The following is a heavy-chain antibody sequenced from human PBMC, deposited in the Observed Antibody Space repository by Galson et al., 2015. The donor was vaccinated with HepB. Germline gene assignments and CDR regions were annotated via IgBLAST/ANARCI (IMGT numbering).Heavy chain of an antibody. D-gene: IGHD2-15*01. CDR1: GYKFSMYW. CDR2: IYPSASET. CDR3: ARRQIYGSGLYSMDV. J-gene: IGHJ6*02. Sequence: QSGAEVKKPGESLKISCEASGYKFSMYWIGWVRQVPGRGLEWMGTIYPSASETRYSPSFQGQVTISADKSINTAYLQWSSLKASDTAIYYCARRQIYGSGLYSMDVWGQGTTVTVSS. V-gene: IGHV5-51*01.